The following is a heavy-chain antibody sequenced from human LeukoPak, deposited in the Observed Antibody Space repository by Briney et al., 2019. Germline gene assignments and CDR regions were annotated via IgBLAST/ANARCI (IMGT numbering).Heavy chain of an antibody. D-gene: IGHD3-10*01. V-gene: IGHV3-23*01. CDR1: GFTFNSYA. J-gene: IGHJ4*02. CDR2: ISGSGGST. CDR3: VRNMVRGVVYFDS. Sequence: PGGSLRLSCAASGFTFNSYAMGWVRQAPGKGLEWVSSISGSGGSTYYADSVKGRFTISRDNAKNTLYLQMNSLRVEDTAVYYCVRNMVRGVVYFDSWGQGALVTVSS.